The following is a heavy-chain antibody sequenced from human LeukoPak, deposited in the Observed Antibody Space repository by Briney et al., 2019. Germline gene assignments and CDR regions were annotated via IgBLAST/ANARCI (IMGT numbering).Heavy chain of an antibody. CDR3: ARVVTTGTYYFDY. V-gene: IGHV6-1*01. Sequence: SETLSLTCTVSGGSISSYYWSWIRQSPSRGLEWLGRTYYRSKWYNDYAVSVKSRMTINPDTSKNQFSLQLNSVTPDDTAVYYCARVVTTGTYYFDYWGQGTLVTVSS. CDR2: TYYRSKWYN. J-gene: IGHJ4*02. D-gene: IGHD1-1*01. CDR1: GGSISSYY.